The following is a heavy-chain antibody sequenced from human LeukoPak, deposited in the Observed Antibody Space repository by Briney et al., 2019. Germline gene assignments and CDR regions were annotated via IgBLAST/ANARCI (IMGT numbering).Heavy chain of an antibody. J-gene: IGHJ6*03. CDR2: IIPIFGTA. CDR3: ARGGEVTIFGVVTDYYYYYMDV. CDR1: GGTFSSYA. V-gene: IGHV1-69*05. D-gene: IGHD3-3*01. Sequence: GASVKVSCKASGGTFSSYAISWVRQAPGQGLEWMGGIIPIFGTANYAQKFQGRVTITTDESTSTAYMELSGLRSEDTAVYYCARGGEVTIFGVVTDYYYYYMDVWGKGTTVTVSS.